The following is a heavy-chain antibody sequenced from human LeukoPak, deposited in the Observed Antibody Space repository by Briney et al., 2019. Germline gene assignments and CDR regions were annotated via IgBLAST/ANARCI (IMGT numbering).Heavy chain of an antibody. CDR3: ARDADDSSGWLFDY. J-gene: IGHJ4*02. CDR2: IWYDGSNK. Sequence: GGSLRLSYAASGFTFSSYGMHWVRQAPGKGLEWVAVIWYDGSNKFYADSVKGRCTISRDNSKNTLYLQMNSLRVEDTAVYYCARDADDSSGWLFDYWGQGTLVTVSS. V-gene: IGHV3-33*01. D-gene: IGHD6-19*01. CDR1: GFTFSSYG.